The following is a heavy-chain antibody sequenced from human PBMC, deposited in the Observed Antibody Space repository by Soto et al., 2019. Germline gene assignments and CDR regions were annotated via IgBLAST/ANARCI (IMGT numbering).Heavy chain of an antibody. CDR1: GDRVSSNSAA. D-gene: IGHD5-12*01. J-gene: IGHJ6*02. V-gene: IGHV6-1*01. Sequence: QTLSLTCAISGDRVSSNSAAWNCITQSRSRFLEWLGRTYYRSKWYNDYAVSVKSRIALNPDTSKNEFSLQLNSMTPEDTAVYYCARDRSGYDSGMDVWGQGTTVTV. CDR2: TYYRSKWYN. CDR3: ARDRSGYDSGMDV.